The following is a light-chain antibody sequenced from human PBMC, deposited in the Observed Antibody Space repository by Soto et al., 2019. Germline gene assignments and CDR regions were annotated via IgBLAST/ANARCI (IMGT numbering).Light chain of an antibody. Sequence: EIVMTQSPATLSVSPGERVTLSCRASQSVSSNLAWYQQKPGQAPRLLISGASTRATDIPARFSGSGSGTEFTLTIGSLQSEDFAVYYCQQYNNWPPYTFGQGTKLE. CDR2: GAS. CDR3: QQYNNWPPYT. V-gene: IGKV3-15*01. CDR1: QSVSSN. J-gene: IGKJ2*01.